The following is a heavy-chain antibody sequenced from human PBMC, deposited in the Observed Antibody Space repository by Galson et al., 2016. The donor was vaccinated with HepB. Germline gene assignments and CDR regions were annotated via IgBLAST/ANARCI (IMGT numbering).Heavy chain of an antibody. CDR1: GFTFRSYA. CDR2: ISYDERDK. Sequence: SLRLSCAASGFTFRSYAMHWVRQAPGKGLEWVAVISYDERDKYYADSVKGRFTISRDNSKNTLYLQMNSLRAEDTAVYYCARGWYPFVTIAVAGTLGYWGQGTLVTVSS. CDR3: ARGWYPFVTIAVAGTLGY. V-gene: IGHV3-30*04. J-gene: IGHJ4*02. D-gene: IGHD6-19*01.